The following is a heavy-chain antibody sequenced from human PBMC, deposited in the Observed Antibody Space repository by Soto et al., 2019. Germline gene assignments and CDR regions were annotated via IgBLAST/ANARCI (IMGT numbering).Heavy chain of an antibody. CDR3: VKSKGKWPLYDALDI. Sequence: QVQLVESGGGVVQPGRTLQLSCVASGFTFSNYGMHWVRQAPGKGLEWVALIWNDGSKKYYVDSGEGRFTISRDNSKNTLNLQVNSLRADDTAVYYCVKSKGKWPLYDALDIWGLGTRVTVSS. CDR1: GFTFSNYG. J-gene: IGHJ3*02. CDR2: IWNDGSKK. V-gene: IGHV3-33*06. D-gene: IGHD2-15*01.